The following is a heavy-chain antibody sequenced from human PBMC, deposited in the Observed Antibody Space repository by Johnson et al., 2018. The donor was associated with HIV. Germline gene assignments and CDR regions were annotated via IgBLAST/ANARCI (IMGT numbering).Heavy chain of an antibody. CDR3: ASQLGATGAFDI. Sequence: QVQLVESGGSLVKPGGSMRLSCAASGFTFTDYYMTWIRQAPGKGLEWVSHISTSGGGIYYADSVKGRFTISRDNARNALYLQMNTLRAEDTALYYCASQLGATGAFDIWGQGTMVTVSS. J-gene: IGHJ3*02. CDR2: ISTSGGGI. V-gene: IGHV3-11*01. CDR1: GFTFTDYY. D-gene: IGHD1-26*01.